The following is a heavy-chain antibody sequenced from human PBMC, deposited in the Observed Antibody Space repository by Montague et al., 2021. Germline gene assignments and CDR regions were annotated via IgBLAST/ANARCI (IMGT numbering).Heavy chain of an antibody. CDR1: GLIFSHSS. CDR2: VNPDGSQV. J-gene: IGHJ4*02. V-gene: IGHV3-7*03. Sequence: SLRLSCAASGLIFSHSSMDWVRQPPGKGLEWVAGVNPDGSQVGYVESVKGRFTISKDNAKNSLFLQMNSLRGDDTALYYCARNPAYGALDYWGQGTRVTVSS. D-gene: IGHD4/OR15-4a*01. CDR3: ARNPAYGALDY.